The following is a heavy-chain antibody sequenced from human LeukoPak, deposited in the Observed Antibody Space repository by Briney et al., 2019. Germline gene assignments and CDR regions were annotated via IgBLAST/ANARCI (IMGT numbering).Heavy chain of an antibody. CDR3: ASVADRKSAFDI. CDR2: IKEDASKI. CDR1: GFTFRNFW. D-gene: IGHD2-15*01. V-gene: IGHV3-7*01. J-gene: IGHJ3*02. Sequence: PGGSLRLSCAASGFTFRNFWMSWVRQAPGKGLEWVADIKEDASKIYYLDSVKGRFTISRDNARNSLYLQMNSLRAEDTAVYYCASVADRKSAFDIWGQGTMVTVSS.